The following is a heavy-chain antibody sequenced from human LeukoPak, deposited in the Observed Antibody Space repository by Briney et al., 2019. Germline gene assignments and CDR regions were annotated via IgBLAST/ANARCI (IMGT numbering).Heavy chain of an antibody. V-gene: IGHV4-34*01. CDR1: GGSISGYN. CDR2: IKQSERT. CDR3: AREGLTNVYKPLGY. D-gene: IGHD5-24*01. Sequence: SETLSLTCAVYGGSISGYNWNWIRQPPGKGLEWIGEIKQSERTNYNPSLKSRITISIDTSKNQFSLKLASVTAADTAVYYCAREGLTNVYKPLGYCGQGTLVTVPS. J-gene: IGHJ4*02.